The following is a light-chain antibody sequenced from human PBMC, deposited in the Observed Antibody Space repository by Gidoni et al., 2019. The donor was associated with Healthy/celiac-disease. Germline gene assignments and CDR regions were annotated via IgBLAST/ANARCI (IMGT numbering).Light chain of an antibody. Sequence: IVLTQSPGTLSLSPGERATRSCRASQRVSSSYLAWYQQKPGQAPSLLIYGAASRATGIPDRCRGSGAGTDITLTISRLEPEDFAVYYCQQYGSSFGQGTKLEIK. V-gene: IGKV3-20*01. J-gene: IGKJ2*01. CDR3: QQYGSS. CDR1: QRVSSSY. CDR2: GAA.